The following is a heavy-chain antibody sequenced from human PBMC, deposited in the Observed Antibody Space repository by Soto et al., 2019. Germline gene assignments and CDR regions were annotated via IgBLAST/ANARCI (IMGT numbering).Heavy chain of an antibody. CDR1: GYSFTSYW. Sequence: GESLKISCQGSGYSFTSYWIGWVRQMPGKGLEWMGIIYPDDSDTRYSPSFQGQVTISTDKSISTAYLQWSSLKASDTAMYYCARLKYCSGGSCYGRLPADYWGQGTLVTV. J-gene: IGHJ4*02. D-gene: IGHD2-15*01. CDR3: ARLKYCSGGSCYGRLPADY. V-gene: IGHV5-51*01. CDR2: IYPDDSDT.